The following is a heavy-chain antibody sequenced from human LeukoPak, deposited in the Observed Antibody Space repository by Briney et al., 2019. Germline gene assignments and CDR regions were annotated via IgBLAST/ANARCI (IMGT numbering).Heavy chain of an antibody. D-gene: IGHD5-18*01. CDR2: IYYSGST. CDR3: ARGGQLWSYPLGGFDY. V-gene: IGHV4-59*01. CDR1: GGSISSYY. Sequence: PSETLSLTCTVSGGSISSYYWSWIRQPPWKGLEWIGYIYYSGSTNYNPSLKSRVTISVDTSKNRFSLKLSSVTAADTAVYYCARGGQLWSYPLGGFDYWGQGTLVTVSS. J-gene: IGHJ4*02.